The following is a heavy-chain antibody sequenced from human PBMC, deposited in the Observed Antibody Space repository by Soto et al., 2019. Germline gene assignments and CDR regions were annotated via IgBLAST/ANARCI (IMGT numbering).Heavy chain of an antibody. Sequence: EVQLLESGGGLVQPGGSLRLSCAASGFTFSTYAMIWVRQAPGKGLEWVSVITRSGGSTYYADSVKGRFTISRDTSKNTLFLQMNSLRAEDTAVYYCAKDRYGDYGGIDYWGQGTMVTVSS. V-gene: IGHV3-23*01. CDR2: ITRSGGST. J-gene: IGHJ4*02. CDR1: GFTFSTYA. D-gene: IGHD4-17*01. CDR3: AKDRYGDYGGIDY.